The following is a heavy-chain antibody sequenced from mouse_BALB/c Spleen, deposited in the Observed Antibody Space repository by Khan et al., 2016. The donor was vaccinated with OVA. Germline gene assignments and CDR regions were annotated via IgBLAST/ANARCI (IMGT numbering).Heavy chain of an antibody. J-gene: IGHJ3*01. D-gene: IGHD2-14*01. CDR3: AKEGAYYRSDGWFAY. CDR2: INPVSDYT. Sequence: QLQQSGTELTRPGASVKMSCKASGYTFTSYTMHWVKQRPGQGLEWIGYINPVSDYTNYNQNFKDKATLTADKSSSTAYMQLRSLTSEDSAVYYCAKEGAYYRSDGWFAYWGQGTLVTVST. V-gene: IGHV1-4*01. CDR1: GYTFTSYT.